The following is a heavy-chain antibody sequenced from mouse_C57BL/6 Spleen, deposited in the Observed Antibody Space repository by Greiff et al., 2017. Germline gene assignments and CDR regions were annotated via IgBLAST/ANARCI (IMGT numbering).Heavy chain of an antibody. D-gene: IGHD2-4*01. J-gene: IGHJ3*01. CDR2: ISDGGSYT. CDR1: GFTFSSYA. V-gene: IGHV5-4*01. Sequence: EVQVVESGGGLVKPGGSLKLSCAASGFTFSSYAMSWVRQTPEKRLEWVATISDGGSYTYYPDNVKGRFTISRDNAKNNLYLQMSHLKSEDTAMYYCARAGIYYDYDGAWFAYWGQGTLVTVSA. CDR3: ARAGIYYDYDGAWFAY.